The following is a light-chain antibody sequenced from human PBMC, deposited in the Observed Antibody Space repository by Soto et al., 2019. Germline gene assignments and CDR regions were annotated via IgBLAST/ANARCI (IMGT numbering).Light chain of an antibody. J-gene: IGKJ2*01. CDR3: QQYVTSPYT. CDR1: QSISSSA. V-gene: IGKV3-20*01. Sequence: DIGLTQSPGTLSLCPGERVILSCRTSQSISSSALAWYQQKPGQAPRLLIGGSSRRATGIQDRFSGSGSGTDFTLTISSLEPEDFAVYFCQQYVTSPYTFGQGTKLEI. CDR2: GSS.